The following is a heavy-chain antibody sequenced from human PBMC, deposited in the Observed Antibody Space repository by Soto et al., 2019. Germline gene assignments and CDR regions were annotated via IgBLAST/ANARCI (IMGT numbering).Heavy chain of an antibody. Sequence: SETLSLTCTVSGGSITDYSWVWIRQPAGKGLEWIGRIFSSGSTNYNPSLKGRITMSLDTSKNQFSLKLNSATATDTAVYFCARDQGVVATADNWFDPWGQGILVTVSS. V-gene: IGHV4-4*07. CDR1: GGSITDYS. J-gene: IGHJ5*02. CDR3: ARDQGVVATADNWFDP. D-gene: IGHD2-21*02. CDR2: IFSSGST.